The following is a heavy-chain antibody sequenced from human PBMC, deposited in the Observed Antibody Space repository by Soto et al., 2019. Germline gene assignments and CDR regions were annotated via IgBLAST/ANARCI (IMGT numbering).Heavy chain of an antibody. Sequence: QVQLVQSGAEVKKPGSSVKVSCKASGGTFSSYTISWVRQAPGQGLEWMGRIITILGIANYAQKFQGRVTITADKSTSTAYMELSSLRSEDTAVYYCASHYYDSSGYWDWGQGTLVTVSS. CDR1: GGTFSSYT. V-gene: IGHV1-69*02. CDR2: IITILGIA. D-gene: IGHD3-22*01. J-gene: IGHJ4*02. CDR3: ASHYYDSSGYWD.